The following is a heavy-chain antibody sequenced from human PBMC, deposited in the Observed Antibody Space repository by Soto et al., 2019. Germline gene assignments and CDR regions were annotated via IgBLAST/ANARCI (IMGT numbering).Heavy chain of an antibody. CDR3: ARGLNEVTAPFDY. CDR2: IYSGGST. Sequence: PGGSLRLSCAASGFTVSSNYMSWVRQAPGKGLEWVSVIYSGGSTYYADSVKGRFTISRDNSKNTLYLQMNSLRAEDTAVYYCARGLNEVTAPFDYWGQGTLVTVSS. CDR1: GFTVSSNY. V-gene: IGHV3-53*01. J-gene: IGHJ4*02. D-gene: IGHD1-1*01.